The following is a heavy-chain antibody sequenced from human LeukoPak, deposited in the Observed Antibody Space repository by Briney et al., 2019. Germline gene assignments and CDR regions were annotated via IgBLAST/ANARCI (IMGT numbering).Heavy chain of an antibody. CDR2: ISGSGGST. J-gene: IGHJ4*02. CDR3: AKASPLYYYDSSGYNS. D-gene: IGHD3-22*01. Sequence: GGSLRLSCAASGFTFSSYAMSWVRQAPGKGLEWVSAISGSGGSTYYADSVKGRFTISRDNSKNTLYLQMNSLRAEDTAVYYCAKASPLYYYDSSGYNSWGQGTLVTVSS. V-gene: IGHV3-23*01. CDR1: GFTFSSYA.